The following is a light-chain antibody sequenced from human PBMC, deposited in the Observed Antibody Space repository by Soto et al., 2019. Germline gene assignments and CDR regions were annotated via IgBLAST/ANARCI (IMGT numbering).Light chain of an antibody. V-gene: IGKV1-5*03. CDR1: QSISSR. CDR2: EAS. Sequence: DIQMTQSPSTLSESIGDRVTITCRASQSISSRLAWYQQKPGKAPKLLIHEASSLESGVPSRFSGSGSETEFTLTISSLQPDDFATYYCQQYNSYPLTFGGVTKVEIK. CDR3: QQYNSYPLT. J-gene: IGKJ4*01.